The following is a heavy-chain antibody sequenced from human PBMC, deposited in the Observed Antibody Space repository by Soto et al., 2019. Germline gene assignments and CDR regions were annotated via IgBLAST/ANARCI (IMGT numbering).Heavy chain of an antibody. D-gene: IGHD4-4*01. V-gene: IGHV4-59*01. CDR1: GGSISSYY. J-gene: IGHJ6*03. CDR3: ARAHDYSNRVVARGYYYMDV. Sequence: SETLSLTCTVSGGSISSYYWSWIRQPPGKGLEWIGYIYYSGSTNYNPSLKSRVTISVDTSKNQFSLKLSSVTAADTAVYYCARAHDYSNRVVARGYYYMDVWGKGTTVTVSS. CDR2: IYYSGST.